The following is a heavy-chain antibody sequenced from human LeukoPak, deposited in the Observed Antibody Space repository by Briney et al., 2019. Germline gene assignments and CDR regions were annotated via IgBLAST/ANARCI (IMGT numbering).Heavy chain of an antibody. CDR2: LSGSAGGT. J-gene: IGHJ4*02. V-gene: IGHV3-23*01. D-gene: IGHD3-3*01. CDR1: GFTFGSYS. CDR3: AKGTIFGVGSSFDY. Sequence: GGSLRLSCAASGFTFGSYSMNWVRQAPGKGLEWVSVLSGSAGGTYYADSVKGRFTISRDNSKNTLFLQMNSLRAEDTAVYYCAKGTIFGVGSSFDYWGQGTLVTVSS.